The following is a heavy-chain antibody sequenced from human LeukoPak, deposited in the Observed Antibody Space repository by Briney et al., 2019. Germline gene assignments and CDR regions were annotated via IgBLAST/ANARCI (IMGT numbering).Heavy chain of an antibody. V-gene: IGHV7-4-1*02. CDR3: ARDHVKLGSTFHPFDAFDV. CDR2: INTNTGNP. J-gene: IGHJ3*01. D-gene: IGHD2/OR15-2a*01. CDR1: GYTFTNYA. Sequence: ASVKVSCKASGYTFTNYAMNWVRQAPGQGLEWMGWINTNTGNPTYAQGFTGRFVFSLDTSVSTAYLQISSLKAEDTAVYYCARDHVKLGSTFHPFDAFDVWGQGTLVTVSS.